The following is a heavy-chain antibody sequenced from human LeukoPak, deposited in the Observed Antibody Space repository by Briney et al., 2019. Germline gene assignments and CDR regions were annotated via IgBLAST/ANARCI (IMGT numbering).Heavy chain of an antibody. CDR3: AKSGYYSYYYYMDV. CDR2: ISGSGGST. D-gene: IGHD3-3*01. V-gene: IGHV3-23*01. Sequence: GGSLRLSCAASGFTFSSYAMSWVRQAPGKGLEWVSAISGSGGSTYYADSVKGRFTISRDNSKNTLYLQMNSLRAEDTAVYYCAKSGYYSYYYYMDVWGKGTTVTVSS. CDR1: GFTFSSYA. J-gene: IGHJ6*03.